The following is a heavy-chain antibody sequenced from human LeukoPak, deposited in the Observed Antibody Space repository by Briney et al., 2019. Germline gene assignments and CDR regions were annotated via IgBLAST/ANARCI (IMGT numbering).Heavy chain of an antibody. CDR3: ARVVLTGWHNYYYYGMDV. V-gene: IGHV4-39*01. D-gene: IGHD3-9*01. CDR1: GGSISSSSYY. CDR2: IYYSGST. J-gene: IGHJ6*02. Sequence: PSETLSLTCTVSGGSISSSSYYWGWIRQPPGKGLEWIASIYYSGSTYYNPSLKSRVTIFVDTSKNQFSVNLYSVTAADTAVYYCARVVLTGWHNYYYYGMDVWGQGTTVTVSS.